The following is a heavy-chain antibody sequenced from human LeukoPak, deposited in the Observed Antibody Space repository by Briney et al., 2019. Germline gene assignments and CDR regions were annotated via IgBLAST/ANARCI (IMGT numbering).Heavy chain of an antibody. CDR2: IIPIFGTA. V-gene: IGHV1-69*13. Sequence: ASVKVSCKASGYTFTSYGISWVRQAPGQGLEWMGGIIPIFGTANYAQKFQGRVTITADESTSTAYMELSSLRSEDTAVYYCASKRSSSSLLDAFDIWGQGTMVTVSS. CDR3: ASKRSSSSLLDAFDI. J-gene: IGHJ3*02. D-gene: IGHD6-6*01. CDR1: GYTFTSYG.